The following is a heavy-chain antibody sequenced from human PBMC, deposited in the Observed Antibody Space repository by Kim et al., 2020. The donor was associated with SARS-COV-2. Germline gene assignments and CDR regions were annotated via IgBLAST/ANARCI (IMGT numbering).Heavy chain of an antibody. D-gene: IGHD5-12*01. CDR2: IYYSGST. CDR1: GGSIRNYF. CDR3: ARCGIVATRHYGMDV. Sequence: SGGSIRNYFWSWIRQPPGKGLEWIGYIYYSGSTYYHPSLKSRVTISLDTPKNQFSLNLTSVTAADTAVYYGARCGIVATRHYGMDVWGHGTKVTV. J-gene: IGHJ6*02. V-gene: IGHV4-59*13.